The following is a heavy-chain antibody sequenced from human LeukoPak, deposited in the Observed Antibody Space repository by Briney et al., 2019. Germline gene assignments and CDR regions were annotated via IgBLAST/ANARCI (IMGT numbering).Heavy chain of an antibody. J-gene: IGHJ4*02. CDR2: ISWDGGST. CDR3: AKEMYSSXXYGDPFDY. CDR1: GFTFDDYT. Sequence: GGSLRLSCAASGFTFDDYTMHWVRQAPGKGLEWVSLISWDGGSTYYADSVKGRFTISRDNSKNSLYLQMNSLRTEDTALYYCAKEMYSSXXYGDPFDYWGQGTLVTV. V-gene: IGHV3-43*01. D-gene: IGHD6-19*01.